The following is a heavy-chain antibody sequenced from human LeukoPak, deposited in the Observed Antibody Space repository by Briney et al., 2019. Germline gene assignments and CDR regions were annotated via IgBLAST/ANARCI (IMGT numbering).Heavy chain of an antibody. CDR1: GYTFTSYG. CDR3: ARDVLRWDILTGYYSHADAFDI. CDR2: ISAYNGNT. D-gene: IGHD3-9*01. V-gene: IGHV1-18*01. Sequence: ASVKVSCKASGYTFTSYGISWVRQAPGQGLEWMGWISAYNGNTNYAQKLQGRVTMTTDTSTSTAYMELRSLRSDDTAVYYCARDVLRWDILTGYYSHADAFDIWGQGTMVTVSS. J-gene: IGHJ3*02.